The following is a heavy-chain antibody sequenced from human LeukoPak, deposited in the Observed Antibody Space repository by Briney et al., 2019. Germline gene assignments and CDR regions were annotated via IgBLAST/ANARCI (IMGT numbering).Heavy chain of an antibody. V-gene: IGHV1-69*13. CDR1: GGTFSSYA. D-gene: IGHD1-26*01. CDR2: IIPIFGTA. Sequence: SVKVSCKASGGTFSSYAISWVRQAPGQGLEWMGGIIPIFGTANYAQKFQGRVTITADESTSTAYMELRSLRSDDTAVYYCARQWELLYYFDYWGQGTLVTVSS. J-gene: IGHJ4*02. CDR3: ARQWELLYYFDY.